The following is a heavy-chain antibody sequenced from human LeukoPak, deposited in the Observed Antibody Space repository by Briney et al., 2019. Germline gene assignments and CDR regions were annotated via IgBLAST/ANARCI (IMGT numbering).Heavy chain of an antibody. CDR2: INPNSGGT. D-gene: IGHD3-3*01. V-gene: IGHV1-2*02. CDR1: GYTFTGYY. CDR3: ASDFWSGYYRPVPYNWFDP. J-gene: IGHJ5*02. Sequence: GASVKVSCKASGYTFTGYYIHWVRQAPGQGLEWMGWINPNSGGTNYAQKFQGRVTMTRDTSISTAYMELSRLRSDDTAVYYCASDFWSGYYRPVPYNWFDPWGQGTLVTVSS.